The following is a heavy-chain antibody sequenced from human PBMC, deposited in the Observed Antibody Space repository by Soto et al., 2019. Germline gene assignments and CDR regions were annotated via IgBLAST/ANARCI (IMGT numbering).Heavy chain of an antibody. V-gene: IGHV1-18*01. CDR2: ISAYNGNT. J-gene: IGHJ4*02. CDR1: GYTFTSYG. CDR3: ARDRQLERRNGGGGIDY. Sequence: QVQLGQSGAEVKKPGASVKVSCKTSGYTFTSYGISWVRQAPGQGLEWMGWISAYNGNTNYAQKLQGRVTMTTDTSTSTAYMELRSLRSDDTAVYYCARDRQLERRNGGGGIDYWGQGTLVTVSS. D-gene: IGHD1-1*01.